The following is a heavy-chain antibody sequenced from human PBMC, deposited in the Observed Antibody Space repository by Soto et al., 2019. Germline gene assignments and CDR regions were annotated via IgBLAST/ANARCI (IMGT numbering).Heavy chain of an antibody. V-gene: IGHV3-74*01. CDR3: ARDSTKGLDY. D-gene: IGHD2-8*01. CDR1: GFPFSSDW. CDR2: INADGSDT. Sequence: GGSLRLSCAASGFPFSSDWMHWVRQPPGKGLVWVSRINADGSDTDYADSVKGRFIISRDNAKSTLYLHMNTVRAEDTAIYFCARDSTKGLDYWGQGTLVTVSS. J-gene: IGHJ4*02.